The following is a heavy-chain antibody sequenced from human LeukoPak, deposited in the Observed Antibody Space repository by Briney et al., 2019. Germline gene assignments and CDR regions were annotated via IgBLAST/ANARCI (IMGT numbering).Heavy chain of an antibody. D-gene: IGHD1-26*01. J-gene: IGHJ5*02. CDR2: INPSGGST. Sequence: GSVKVSCKASGYTLTSYYMHWVRQAPGQGLEWMGIINPSGGSTSYAQKFQGRVTMTRDTSTSTVYMELSSLRSDDTAVYYCARDPLTTGATLYNWFDPWGQGTLVTVSS. V-gene: IGHV1-46*01. CDR3: ARDPLTTGATLYNWFDP. CDR1: GYTLTSYY.